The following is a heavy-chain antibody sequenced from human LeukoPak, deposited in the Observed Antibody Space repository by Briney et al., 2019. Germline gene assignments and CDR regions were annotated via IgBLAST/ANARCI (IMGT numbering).Heavy chain of an antibody. Sequence: GGSLRLSCAASKFTFSSYSMNWVRQAPGKGLEWVSYISSSSSTIYYADSVKGRFTISRDNAKNSLYLQMNSLRAEDAAVYYCTRDFLGYCSSTSCIIYFDYWGQGSLVTVSS. CDR3: TRDFLGYCSSTSCIIYFDY. J-gene: IGHJ4*02. D-gene: IGHD2-2*01. V-gene: IGHV3-48*04. CDR1: KFTFSSYS. CDR2: ISSSSSTI.